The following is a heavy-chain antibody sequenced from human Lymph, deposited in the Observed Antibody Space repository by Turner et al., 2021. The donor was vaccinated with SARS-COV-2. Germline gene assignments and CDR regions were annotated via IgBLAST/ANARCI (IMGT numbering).Heavy chain of an antibody. CDR2: IYPGDSDT. D-gene: IGHD3-3*01. V-gene: IGHV5-51*01. J-gene: IGHJ4*02. CDR3: ARREWGGSLGHIDY. Sequence: EVQLVQSGAEVNKPGESLKISCKGSGYSFTTYWLCWVRQLPGKGLEWMGFIYPGDSDTRYSPSFQGQVTISADKSISTAYLQWSSRKASDTAMYYCARREWGGSLGHIDYWGQGTLVTVSS. CDR1: GYSFTTYW.